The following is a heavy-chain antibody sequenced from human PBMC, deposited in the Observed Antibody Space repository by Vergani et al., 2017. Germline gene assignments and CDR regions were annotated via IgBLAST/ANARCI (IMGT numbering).Heavy chain of an antibody. J-gene: IGHJ4*02. CDR3: ARQAITLGGAWLDS. CDR2: TYYSEST. CDR1: GGSVSSSDYY. V-gene: IGHV4-39*01. D-gene: IGHD3-16*01. Sequence: QLQLQESGPGLVKPSETLSLTCTVSGGSVSSSDYYWNWIRLTPGKGLEWIGSTYYSESTYYKPSLKSRVTISVDTSKNHFSLKVYSVTAADTAIYYCARQAITLGGAWLDSWGQGTLVTVSS.